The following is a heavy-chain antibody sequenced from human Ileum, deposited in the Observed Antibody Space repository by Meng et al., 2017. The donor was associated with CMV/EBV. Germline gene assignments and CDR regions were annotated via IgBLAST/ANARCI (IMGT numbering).Heavy chain of an antibody. Sequence: GDSISSGDYVWAWIRQPPGKGLEWIASIYYTGGSTYYNPSLKRRVTISVDTSKNQFSLKVTSVTAAATAVYYCARVMRLRSLAGFDIWGQGTMVTVSS. J-gene: IGHJ3*02. CDR2: IYYTGGST. D-gene: IGHD6-13*01. CDR1: GDSISSGDYV. V-gene: IGHV4-39*07. CDR3: ARVMRLRSLAGFDI.